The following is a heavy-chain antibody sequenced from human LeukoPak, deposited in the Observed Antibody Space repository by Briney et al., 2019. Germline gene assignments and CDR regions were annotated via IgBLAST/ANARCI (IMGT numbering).Heavy chain of an antibody. CDR1: GFTFSSYW. CDR2: INSDGSST. CDR3: VRVDIGY. V-gene: IGHV3-74*01. D-gene: IGHD5-12*01. J-gene: IGHJ4*02. Sequence: PGGSLRLSCVASGFTFSSYWMHWVRQAPGKGLVWVSRINSDGSSTRFADSVKGRFTISRDNAKNSLYLQMNSLRAEDTAVYYCVRVDIGYWGQGTLVTASS.